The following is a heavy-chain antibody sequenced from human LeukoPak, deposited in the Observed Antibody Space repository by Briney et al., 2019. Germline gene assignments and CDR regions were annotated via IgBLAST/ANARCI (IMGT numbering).Heavy chain of an antibody. J-gene: IGHJ4*02. V-gene: IGHV4-34*01. D-gene: IGHD6-13*01. Sequence: SETLSLTCAVYGGSFSGYYWSWIRQPPGKGLEWIGEINHSGSTNYNPSLKSRVTISVDTSKNQFSLKLSSVTAADTAVYYCARDTGSIAAPKYYFDYWGQGTLVTVS. CDR1: GGSFSGYY. CDR2: INHSGST. CDR3: ARDTGSIAAPKYYFDY.